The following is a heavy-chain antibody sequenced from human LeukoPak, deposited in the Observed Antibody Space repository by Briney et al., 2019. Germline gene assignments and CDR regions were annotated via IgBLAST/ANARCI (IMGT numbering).Heavy chain of an antibody. CDR2: ISAYNGNT. Sequence: AAVKVSCKASGYTFPSYGISWVRQAPGQGLEWMGWISAYNGNTNYAQKLQGRVTMTTDTSTSTVYMELRSLRSDDTAVYYCARDRVVPAAMVAFDIWGQGTMVTVS. CDR1: GYTFPSYG. CDR3: ARDRVVPAAMVAFDI. J-gene: IGHJ3*02. D-gene: IGHD2-2*01. V-gene: IGHV1-18*01.